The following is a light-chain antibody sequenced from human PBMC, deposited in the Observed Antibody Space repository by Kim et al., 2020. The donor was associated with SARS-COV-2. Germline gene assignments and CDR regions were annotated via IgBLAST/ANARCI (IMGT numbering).Light chain of an antibody. CDR2: GNS. CDR3: QSYDSSLSGVV. V-gene: IGLV1-40*01. CDR1: STSSGAGYN. Sequence: RGTSVCTESSTSSGAGYNLNWYQQLPGTAPKLLIYGNSKRPSGVPDRFSGSKSGTSASLAITGLQAEDEADYYCQSYDSSLSGVVFGGGTQLTVL. J-gene: IGLJ2*01.